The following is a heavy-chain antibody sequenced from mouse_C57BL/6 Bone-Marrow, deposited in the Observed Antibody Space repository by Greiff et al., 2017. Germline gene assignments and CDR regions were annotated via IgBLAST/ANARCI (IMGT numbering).Heavy chain of an antibody. CDR3: ARRAGITTVVAYYFDY. V-gene: IGHV1-55*01. D-gene: IGHD1-1*01. J-gene: IGHJ2*01. CDR1: GYTFTSYW. CDR2: IYPGSGST. Sequence: QVQLQQPGAELVKPGASVKMSCKASGYTFTSYWITWVKQRPGQGLEWIGDIYPGSGSTNYNEKFKSKATLNVDTSSSTAYMQLSSLTSEDSAVYYCARRAGITTVVAYYFDYWGQGTTLTVSS.